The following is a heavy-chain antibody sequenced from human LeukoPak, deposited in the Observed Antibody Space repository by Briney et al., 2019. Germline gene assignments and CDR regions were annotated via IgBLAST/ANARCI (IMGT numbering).Heavy chain of an antibody. CDR2: INPNSGGT. V-gene: IGHV1-2*02. CDR3: ATGRSLAVAVAFDI. D-gene: IGHD6-19*01. J-gene: IGHJ3*02. Sequence: GASVKVSCKASGYTFTGYYMHWVRQAPGQGLEWMGWINPNSGGTNYAQKFQGRVTMTRDTSISTAYMELSRLRSEDTAVYYCATGRSLAVAVAFDIWGQGTMVTVSS. CDR1: GYTFTGYY.